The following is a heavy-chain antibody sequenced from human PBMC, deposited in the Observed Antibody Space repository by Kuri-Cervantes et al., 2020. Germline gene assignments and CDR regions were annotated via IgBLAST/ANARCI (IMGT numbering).Heavy chain of an antibody. Sequence: GESLKISCAASGFTFSTYAMSWVRQAPGKGLEWVSAISDRGGSTYYADSVKGRFTISRDDSKNTLYLQMNSLTAEDTAVYYCARAPFDWRFDYWGQGTLVTVSS. J-gene: IGHJ4*02. D-gene: IGHD3-9*01. CDR1: GFTFSTYA. CDR2: ISDRGGST. V-gene: IGHV3-23*01. CDR3: ARAPFDWRFDY.